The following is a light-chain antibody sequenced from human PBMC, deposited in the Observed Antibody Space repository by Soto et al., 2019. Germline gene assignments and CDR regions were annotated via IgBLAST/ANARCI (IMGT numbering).Light chain of an antibody. CDR1: SSNIRSNY. CDR2: RNN. J-gene: IGLJ3*02. V-gene: IGLV1-47*01. CDR3: AAWDDSLSCWV. Sequence: QSVLTQPPSASGTPGQRVTISCSGSSSNIRSNYVYWYQQHPGTAPKLLIYRNNQRPSGVPDRFSGSTSGTSASLAISGLRSADEADYYCAAWDDSLSCWVFGGGTKLTVL.